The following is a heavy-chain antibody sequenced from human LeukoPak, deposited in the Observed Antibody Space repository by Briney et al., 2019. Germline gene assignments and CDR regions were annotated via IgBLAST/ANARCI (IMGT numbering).Heavy chain of an antibody. Sequence: GGSLRLSCATSGFTFSTYGMSWVRQAPGKGLEWVSGISGSGATIYYADSVKGRFTISRDNSKNTLYLQMNSLRAEDTAVYYCAKSPGTTGWFDPWGQGTLVTVSS. D-gene: IGHD1-1*01. J-gene: IGHJ5*02. CDR1: GFTFSTYG. V-gene: IGHV3-23*01. CDR2: ISGSGATI. CDR3: AKSPGTTGWFDP.